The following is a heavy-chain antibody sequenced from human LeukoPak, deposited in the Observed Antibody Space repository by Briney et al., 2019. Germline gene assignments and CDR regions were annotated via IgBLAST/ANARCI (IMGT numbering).Heavy chain of an antibody. CDR1: GGSISSYY. J-gene: IGHJ4*02. CDR3: ARHPPKSFFDY. CDR2: IFYSGCT. D-gene: IGHD1-26*01. Sequence: PSETLSLTCTVSGGSISSYYWSWIRQPPGKGLEWIGYIFYSGCTNYNPSLKSRVTISVDTSKNQFSVKLSSVTAADTAVYYCARHPPKSFFDYWGQGTLVTVSS. V-gene: IGHV4-59*08.